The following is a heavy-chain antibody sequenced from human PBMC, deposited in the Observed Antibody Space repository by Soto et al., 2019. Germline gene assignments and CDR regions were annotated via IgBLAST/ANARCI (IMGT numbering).Heavy chain of an antibody. J-gene: IGHJ6*02. CDR3: ARVGVMATISNYCYHAMDV. Sequence: SETLSLTCAVSGGSIGSGGYSWSWIRQPPGKGLEWIGYIYHSGSTYYNPSLTSRITISVDTSKNQFSLRLSSVTAADRAVYYCARVGVMATISNYCYHAMDVWGQGTTVTVSS. D-gene: IGHD5-12*01. CDR1: GGSIGSGGYS. V-gene: IGHV4-30-2*01. CDR2: IYHSGST.